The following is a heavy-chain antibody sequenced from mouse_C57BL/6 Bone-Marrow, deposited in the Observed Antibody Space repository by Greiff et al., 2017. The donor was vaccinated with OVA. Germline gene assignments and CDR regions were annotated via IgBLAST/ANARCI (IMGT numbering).Heavy chain of an antibody. Sequence: EVQRVESGGGLVQPGGSLKLSCAASGFTFSDYYMYWVRQTPEKRLEWVAYISNGGGSTYYPDTVKGRFTISRDNAKNTLYLQMSRLKSEDTAMYYCARQDYSPLYWYFDVWGTGTTVTVSS. CDR2: ISNGGGST. CDR3: ARQDYSPLYWYFDV. D-gene: IGHD2-12*01. J-gene: IGHJ1*03. CDR1: GFTFSDYY. V-gene: IGHV5-12*01.